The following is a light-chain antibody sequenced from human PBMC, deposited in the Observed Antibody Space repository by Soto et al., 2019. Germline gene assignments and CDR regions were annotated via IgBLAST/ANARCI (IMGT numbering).Light chain of an antibody. CDR1: PSVSSN. CDR2: GAS. J-gene: IGKJ3*01. Sequence: EIVMTQSPATLSVSPGERATLSCRASPSVSSNLAWYQQKTGQAPRHLIYGASTRATGIPAWFSGSGSGTKFTLTISSLQSEDFAVYYCQQYNNWPPYTFGPGTKVDIK. V-gene: IGKV3-15*01. CDR3: QQYNNWPPYT.